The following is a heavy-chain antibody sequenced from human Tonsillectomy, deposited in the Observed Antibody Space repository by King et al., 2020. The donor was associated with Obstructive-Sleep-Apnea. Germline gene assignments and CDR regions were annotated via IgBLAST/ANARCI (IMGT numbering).Heavy chain of an antibody. J-gene: IGHJ4*02. V-gene: IGHV4-39*07. D-gene: IGHD3-22*01. CDR2: IYYSGST. Sequence: LQLQESGPGLVKPPETLPLSCTVSGGSISSRSNYWGWIRQSPGKGLEWIGSIYYSGSTYYNPSLKSRVTISVDTSKNQFSLKLSSVTAADTAVYYCASGIGDYDSSGCFEYWGQGTLVTVSS. CDR3: ASGIGDYDSSGCFEY. CDR1: GGSISSRSNY.